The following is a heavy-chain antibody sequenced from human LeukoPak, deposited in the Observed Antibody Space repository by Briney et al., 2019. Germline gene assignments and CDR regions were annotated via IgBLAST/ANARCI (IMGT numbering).Heavy chain of an antibody. D-gene: IGHD5-18*01. CDR3: ARGGYSYGFLLDY. V-gene: IGHV1-69*13. CDR2: IIPIFGTA. J-gene: IGHJ4*02. CDR1: GDTFSSYA. Sequence: ASVKVSCKASGDTFSSYAISWVRQAPGQGLEWMGGIIPIFGTANYAQKFQGRVTITADESTSTAYMELSSLRSEDTAVYYCARGGYSYGFLLDYWGQGTLVTVSS.